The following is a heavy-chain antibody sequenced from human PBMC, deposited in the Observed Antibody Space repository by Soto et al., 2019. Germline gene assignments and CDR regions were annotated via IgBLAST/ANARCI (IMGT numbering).Heavy chain of an antibody. CDR1: GFTFKSNA. Sequence: QVQLVESGGGVVQPGRSLRLSCAASGFTFKSNAMHWVRQAPGKGLQWVAVISYAGSNKHYTDSVKGRFTISRDNSKNTLYLQMNGLRPEDTAVYYCTSSSVSDIVVVAAASELDYWGQGTLVTVSS. J-gene: IGHJ4*02. D-gene: IGHD2-15*01. V-gene: IGHV3-30*04. CDR2: ISYAGSNK. CDR3: TSSSVSDIVVVAAASELDY.